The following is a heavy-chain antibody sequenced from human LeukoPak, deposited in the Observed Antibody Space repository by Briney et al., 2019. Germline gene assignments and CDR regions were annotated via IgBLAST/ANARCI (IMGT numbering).Heavy chain of an antibody. CDR1: GGSISSSSYY. Sequence: SETLSLTCTVSGGSISSSSYYWGWIRQPPGKGLEWIGEINHSGSTNYNPSLKSRVTISVDTSKNQFSLKLSSVTAADTAVYYCARGSSGWPIDYWGQGTLVTVSS. D-gene: IGHD6-19*01. J-gene: IGHJ4*02. CDR2: INHSGST. CDR3: ARGSSGWPIDY. V-gene: IGHV4-39*07.